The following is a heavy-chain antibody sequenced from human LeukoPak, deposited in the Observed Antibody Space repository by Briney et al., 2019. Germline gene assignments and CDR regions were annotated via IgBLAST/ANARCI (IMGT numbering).Heavy chain of an antibody. CDR1: GFTFSSYG. Sequence: GGSLRLSCAASGFTFSSYGMSWVRQAPGKGLEWVSAISGSRGSTYYADSVKGRFTISRDNSKNTLYLQMNSLRAEDTAVYYCVSPYDSSGFDYWGQGTLVTVSS. CDR2: ISGSRGST. J-gene: IGHJ4*02. D-gene: IGHD3-22*01. V-gene: IGHV3-23*01. CDR3: VSPYDSSGFDY.